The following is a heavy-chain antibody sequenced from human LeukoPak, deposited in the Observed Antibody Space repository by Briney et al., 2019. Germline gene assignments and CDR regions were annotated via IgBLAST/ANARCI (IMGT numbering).Heavy chain of an antibody. D-gene: IGHD1-1*01. CDR2: IYPGDSDT. CDR1: GSSFTTFW. Sequence: GASLEISCQGSGSSFTTFWIGWVRPVPGKGLEWMGIIYPGDSDTRYSPSFQGQVTISVDKSISTAYLQWSSLKASDTAMYYCARQGWNDVGWFDPWGQGTLVTVCS. CDR3: ARQGWNDVGWFDP. J-gene: IGHJ5*02. V-gene: IGHV5-51*01.